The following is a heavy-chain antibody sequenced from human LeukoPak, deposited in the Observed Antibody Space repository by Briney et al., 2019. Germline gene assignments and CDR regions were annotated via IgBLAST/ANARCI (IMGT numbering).Heavy chain of an antibody. D-gene: IGHD4-17*01. CDR2: IYSDNT. CDR3: ARAATVTAESAFGY. V-gene: IGHV3-66*03. Sequence: GGSLRLSCTVSGFTVSSNSMSWVRQAPGKGLEWVSFIYSDNTHYSDSVKGRFTISRDNSKNPLYLQMGSLRTEDMAVYYCARAATVTAESAFGYWGQGTLVTVSS. CDR1: GFTVSSNS. J-gene: IGHJ4*02.